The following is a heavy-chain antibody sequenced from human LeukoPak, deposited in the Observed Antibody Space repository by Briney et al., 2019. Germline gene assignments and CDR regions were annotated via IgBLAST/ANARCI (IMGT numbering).Heavy chain of an antibody. CDR2: IIPIFGTA. V-gene: IGHV1-69*13. D-gene: IGHD2-15*01. CDR1: GGTFSSYA. Sequence: GASVKVSCKASGGTFSSYAISWVRQAPGQGLEWMGGIIPIFGTANYAQNFQGRVTVTADESTGTAYMELSSLRSDDTAIYYCARDNPPYCNGGSCYSYWGQGTLVTVSS. J-gene: IGHJ4*02. CDR3: ARDNPPYCNGGSCYSY.